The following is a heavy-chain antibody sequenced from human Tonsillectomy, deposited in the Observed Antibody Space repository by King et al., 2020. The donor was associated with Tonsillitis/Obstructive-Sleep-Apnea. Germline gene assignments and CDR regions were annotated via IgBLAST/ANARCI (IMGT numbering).Heavy chain of an antibody. Sequence: VQLVESGGGVVQPGRSLRLSCAASGFTFSNYGMHWVRQAPGKGLEWVAVIWYDGSNKYYADSVKGRFTISRDNSNNTLYLQMNSLRAEDTAVYYCARGGRVALVTHYGMDVWGQGTTVTVSS. CDR2: IWYDGSNK. V-gene: IGHV3-33*01. J-gene: IGHJ6*02. CDR1: GFTFSNYG. D-gene: IGHD1-26*01. CDR3: ARGGRVALVTHYGMDV.